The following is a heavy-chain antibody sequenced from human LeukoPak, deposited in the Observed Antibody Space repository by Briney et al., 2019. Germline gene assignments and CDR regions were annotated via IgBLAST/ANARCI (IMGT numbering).Heavy chain of an antibody. J-gene: IGHJ4*02. CDR1: GFTFSSYG. CDR2: ISYDGSNK. V-gene: IGHV3-30*18. D-gene: IGHD6-13*01. Sequence: GSLRLSCAASGFTFSSYGMHWVRQAPGKGLEWVAVISYDGSNKYYADSVKGRFTISRDNSKNTLYLQMNSLRAEDTAVYYCAKDRHGSSGNSDYWGQGTLVTVSS. CDR3: AKDRHGSSGNSDY.